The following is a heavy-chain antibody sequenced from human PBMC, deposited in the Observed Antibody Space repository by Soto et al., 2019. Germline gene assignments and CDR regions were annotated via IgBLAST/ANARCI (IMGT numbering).Heavy chain of an antibody. J-gene: IGHJ4*02. V-gene: IGHV3-30*03. D-gene: IGHD6-19*01. Sequence: QVQLVESGGGVVQPGRSLRLSCAASGFTFSSYGMHWVRQAPGKGLEWVAVISYDGSNKYYADSVKGRFTISRDNSKNTLYLQMNSISAEDTAVYYCAIYSSGWYPLDYWGQGTLVTVSS. CDR2: ISYDGSNK. CDR1: GFTFSSYG. CDR3: AIYSSGWYPLDY.